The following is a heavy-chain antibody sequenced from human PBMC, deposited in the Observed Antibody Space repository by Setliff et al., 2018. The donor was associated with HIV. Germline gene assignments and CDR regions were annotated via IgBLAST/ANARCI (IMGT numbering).Heavy chain of an antibody. CDR3: ARDRSSWSGGPNDAFDI. V-gene: IGHV3-23*01. CDR1: GFTFTDYA. D-gene: IGHD6-13*01. Sequence: GGSLRLSCAVSGFTFTDYAMTWVRQAPGKGLEWVSSINANGGSARYADSVKGRYTISRDNGGDILFLEMNSLRGEDTALYYCARDRSSWSGGPNDAFDIWGQGTMVTVSS. J-gene: IGHJ3*02. CDR2: INANGGSA.